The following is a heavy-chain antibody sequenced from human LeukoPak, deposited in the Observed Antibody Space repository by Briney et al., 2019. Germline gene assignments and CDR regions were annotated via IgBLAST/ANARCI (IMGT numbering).Heavy chain of an antibody. Sequence: SETLSLTCTVSGGSISSYYWSWIRQPPGKGLEWIGYIYYSGSTYYNPSLKSRVTISVDTSKNQFSLKPSSVTAADTAVYYCAREVSSGSFDYWGQGTLVTVSS. CDR2: IYYSGST. D-gene: IGHD3-22*01. CDR3: AREVSSGSFDY. J-gene: IGHJ4*02. V-gene: IGHV4-59*12. CDR1: GGSISSYY.